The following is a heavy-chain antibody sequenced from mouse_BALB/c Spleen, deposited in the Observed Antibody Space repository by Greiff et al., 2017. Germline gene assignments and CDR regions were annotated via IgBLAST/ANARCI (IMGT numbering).Heavy chain of an antibody. V-gene: IGHV3-2*02. CDR3: ARSGDYSSWFAY. Sequence: VQLKESGPGLVKPSQSLSLTCTVTGYSITSDYAWNWIRQFPGNKLEWMGYISYSGSTSYNPSLKSRISITRDTSKNQFFLQLNSVTTEDTATYYCARSGDYSSWFAYWGQGTLVTVS. CDR1: GYSITSDYA. D-gene: IGHD1-1*01. CDR2: ISYSGST. J-gene: IGHJ3*01.